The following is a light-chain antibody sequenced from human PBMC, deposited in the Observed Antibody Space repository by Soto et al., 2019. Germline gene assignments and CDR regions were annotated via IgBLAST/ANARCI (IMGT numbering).Light chain of an antibody. CDR2: DDS. CDR1: ALPQQY. J-gene: IGLJ2*01. Sequence: SYELTQLPSVSVSPGQTARITCSGGALPQQYVCWYQQKSGQAPVLVIYDDSKRPSGIPERFSGSSSGTVATLTISGAQVEDEADYYCYSTDSSDNHRVFGGGTKLTVL. V-gene: IGLV3-10*01. CDR3: YSTDSSDNHRV.